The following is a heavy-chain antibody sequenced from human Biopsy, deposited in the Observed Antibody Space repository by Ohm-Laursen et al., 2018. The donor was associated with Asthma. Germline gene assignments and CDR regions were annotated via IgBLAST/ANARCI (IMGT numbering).Heavy chain of an antibody. Sequence: TQTLTLTCSFSGFSLRTPGVGVGWIRQSPGKALEWLALIYWDDYNLFRPSLKRRLTITKDPSKNQVVLTMTKMDPVDSGTYYCALSQDSGFDDHSPSWFDYWGQGTLVPVSS. D-gene: IGHD3-9*01. V-gene: IGHV2-5*02. CDR2: IYWDDYN. J-gene: IGHJ5*01. CDR3: ALSQDSGFDDHSPSWFDY. CDR1: GFSLRTPGVG.